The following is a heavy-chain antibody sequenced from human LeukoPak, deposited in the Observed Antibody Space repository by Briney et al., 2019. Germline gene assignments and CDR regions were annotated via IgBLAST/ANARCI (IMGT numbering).Heavy chain of an antibody. V-gene: IGHV3-48*03. D-gene: IGHD3-10*01. CDR1: GFTFSSYE. CDR2: ISSSGSTI. CDR3: ARGRGSGSYYNARVDY. Sequence: GGSLRLSCAASGFTFSSYEMNWVRQAPGKGLEWVSYISSSGSTIYYADSAKGRFTISRDNAKNSLYVQMYSLRAEDTAVYYCARGRGSGSYYNARVDYWGQGTLVTVSS. J-gene: IGHJ4*02.